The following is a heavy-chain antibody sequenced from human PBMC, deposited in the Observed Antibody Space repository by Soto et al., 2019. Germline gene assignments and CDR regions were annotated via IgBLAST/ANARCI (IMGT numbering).Heavy chain of an antibody. CDR1: GFTFSSYA. D-gene: IGHD6-13*01. V-gene: IGHV3-30-3*01. J-gene: IGHJ4*02. Sequence: QVQLVESGGGVVQPGRSLRLSCAASGFTFSSYAMHWVRQAPGKGLEWVAVISYDGSNKYYADSVKGRFTISRDNSKNTLYLQMNSLRDEDTAVYYCAREMRPGIAAAGTSGGVDYWGQGTLVTVSS. CDR2: ISYDGSNK. CDR3: AREMRPGIAAAGTSGGVDY.